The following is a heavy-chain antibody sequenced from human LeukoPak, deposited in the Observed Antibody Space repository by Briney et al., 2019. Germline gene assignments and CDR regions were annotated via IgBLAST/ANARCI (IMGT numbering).Heavy chain of an antibody. D-gene: IGHD5-18*01. Sequence: PGGSLRLSCAASGFTFSSYSMNWVRQAPGKGLEWVSSISSSSSYIYYADSVKGRFTISRDNAKNSLYLQMNSLRAEDTAVYYCARGIQLWFHNPSSHCDYFDYWGQGTLVTVSS. CDR3: ARGIQLWFHNPSSHCDYFDY. CDR1: GFTFSSYS. J-gene: IGHJ4*02. CDR2: ISSSSSYI. V-gene: IGHV3-21*01.